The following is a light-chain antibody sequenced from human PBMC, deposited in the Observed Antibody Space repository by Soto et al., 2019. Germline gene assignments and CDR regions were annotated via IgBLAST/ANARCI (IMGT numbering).Light chain of an antibody. J-gene: IGKJ5*01. CDR2: DAS. V-gene: IGKV3-11*01. CDR3: QQRSNWRST. Sequence: EIVLTQSPATLSLSPGERATLSCRASQSVSSYLDWYQQKPGQAPRLLIYDASNRATGIPARFSGSGSGTDYTLTISSLEPEDFAVYYCQQRSNWRSTFGQGTRLEIK. CDR1: QSVSSY.